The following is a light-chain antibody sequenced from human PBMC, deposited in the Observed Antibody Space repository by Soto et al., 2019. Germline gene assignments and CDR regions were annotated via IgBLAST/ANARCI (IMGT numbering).Light chain of an antibody. CDR2: EAS. Sequence: DMQLSQSPRALAASVGDEFTITCRASESVRSWLAWYQQKPGKAPKFLIYEASNLQSGVPSRFSGSRSGTEFTLTINGLQPEDFATYYCQQYNRYPWTFGQATKVDLK. J-gene: IGKJ1*01. CDR3: QQYNRYPWT. CDR1: ESVRSW. V-gene: IGKV1-5*03.